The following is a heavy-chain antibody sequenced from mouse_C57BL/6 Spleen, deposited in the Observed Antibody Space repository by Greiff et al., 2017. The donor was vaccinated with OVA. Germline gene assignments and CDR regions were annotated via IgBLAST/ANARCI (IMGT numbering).Heavy chain of an antibody. CDR2: IDPETGGT. CDR3: TRWDYYGSSSYYFDY. D-gene: IGHD1-1*01. Sequence: VKLQESGAELVRPGASVTLSCKASGYTFTDYEMHWVKQTPVHGLEWIGAIDPETGGTAYNQKFKGKAILTADKSSSTAYMELRSLTSEDSAVYYCTRWDYYGSSSYYFDYWGQGTTLTVSS. CDR1: GYTFTDYE. V-gene: IGHV1-15*01. J-gene: IGHJ2*01.